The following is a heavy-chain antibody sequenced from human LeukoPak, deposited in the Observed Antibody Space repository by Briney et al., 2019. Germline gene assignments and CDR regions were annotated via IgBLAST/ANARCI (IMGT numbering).Heavy chain of an antibody. J-gene: IGHJ1*01. CDR3: VRDLLGSGSTTAYLHH. Sequence: GGSLRLSCTASGFSFSDYSMNWVRQAPGKGLEWVSSISRRSRHVYYAGSVKGRFTISRDNAWNSLYLQMNSRRAEDMAVYFCVRDLLGSGSTTAYLHHWGQGTLVTVSS. V-gene: IGHV3-21*01. CDR1: GFSFSDYS. D-gene: IGHD1-1*01. CDR2: ISRRSRHV.